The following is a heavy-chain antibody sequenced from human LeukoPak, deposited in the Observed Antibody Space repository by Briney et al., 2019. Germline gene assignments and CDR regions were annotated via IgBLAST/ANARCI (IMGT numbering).Heavy chain of an antibody. V-gene: IGHV3-53*01. D-gene: IGHD1-26*01. Sequence: PGGSLRLSCAASGFTVSSNYMSWVRQAPGKGLEWVSVIYSGGSTYYADSVKGRFTISRDNSKNTLYLQMNSLRAEDTAVYYCARDSGSYSRWFDPWGQGTLVTVST. CDR1: GFTVSSNY. CDR2: IYSGGST. J-gene: IGHJ5*02. CDR3: ARDSGSYSRWFDP.